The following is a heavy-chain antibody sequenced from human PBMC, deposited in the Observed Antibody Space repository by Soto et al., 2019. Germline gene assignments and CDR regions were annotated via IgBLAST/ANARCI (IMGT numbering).Heavy chain of an antibody. J-gene: IGHJ4*02. D-gene: IGHD3-22*01. Sequence: ASVKVSCKASGNSFTTYYMHWVRQAPGQGLEWMGIINPSGGRTTYAQKFQGGVTMTRDTSTSTFHMELSSLTSDDRAVYYCAGLYHYDSSGYYDYWGQGTLVTVSS. CDR2: INPSGGRT. CDR3: AGLYHYDSSGYYDY. CDR1: GNSFTTYY. V-gene: IGHV1-46*01.